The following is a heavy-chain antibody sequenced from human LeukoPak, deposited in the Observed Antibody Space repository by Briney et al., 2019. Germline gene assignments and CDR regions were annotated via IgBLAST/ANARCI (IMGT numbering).Heavy chain of an antibody. V-gene: IGHV3-48*02. D-gene: IGHD4-11*01. CDR3: AGSPDDYSNYVSFDY. CDR2: ISSSSSTI. Sequence: PGGSLRLSCAASGFTFSSYSMNWVRQAPGKGLEWVSYISSSSSTIYYADSVKGRFTISRDNAKNSLYLQMNSLRDEDTAVYYCAGSPDDYSNYVSFDYWGQGTLVTVSP. J-gene: IGHJ4*02. CDR1: GFTFSSYS.